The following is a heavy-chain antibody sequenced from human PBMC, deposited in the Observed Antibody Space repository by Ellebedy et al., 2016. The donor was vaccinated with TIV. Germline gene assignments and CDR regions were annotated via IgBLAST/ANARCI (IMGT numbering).Heavy chain of an antibody. CDR3: ARDVTVTTYDYYYYYGMDV. Sequence: GESLKISCAASGFTVSSNYMSWVRQAPGKGLEWVAVIWYDGSNKYYADSVKGRFTISRDNSKNTLYLQMNSLRAEDTAVYYCARDVTVTTYDYYYYYGMDVWGQGTTVTVSS. CDR1: GFTVSSNY. D-gene: IGHD4-17*01. CDR2: IWYDGSNK. J-gene: IGHJ6*02. V-gene: IGHV3-33*08.